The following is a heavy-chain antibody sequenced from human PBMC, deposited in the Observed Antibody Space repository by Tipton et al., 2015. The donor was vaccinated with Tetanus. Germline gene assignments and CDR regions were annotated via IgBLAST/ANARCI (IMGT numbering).Heavy chain of an antibody. CDR1: GDSISSGGYY. Sequence: TLSLTCTVAGDSISSGGYYWNWARQNPGKGLEWLGYIFSGGTTFYSPSLNGRVSLSLDTSKNLIALRLASVTAADPAVYYCARGGVRGVIMARFFDYWGQGALVTVSS. CDR3: ARGGVRGVIMARFFDY. D-gene: IGHD3-10*01. J-gene: IGHJ4*02. CDR2: IFSGGTT. V-gene: IGHV4-31*03.